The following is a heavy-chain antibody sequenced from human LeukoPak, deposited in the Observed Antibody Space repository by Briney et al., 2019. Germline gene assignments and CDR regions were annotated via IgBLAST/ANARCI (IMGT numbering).Heavy chain of an antibody. CDR2: IDWDDDK. Sequence: SGPTLVNPTQTLTLTCTFSGFSLSTSGMRVSWIRQPPGKALEWLARIDWDDDKFYSTSLKTRLTISKDTSKNQVVLTMTNMDPVDTATYYCARISSWQQLADYWGQGTLVTVSS. CDR1: GFSLSTSGMR. J-gene: IGHJ4*02. V-gene: IGHV2-70*04. CDR3: ARISSWQQLADY. D-gene: IGHD6-13*01.